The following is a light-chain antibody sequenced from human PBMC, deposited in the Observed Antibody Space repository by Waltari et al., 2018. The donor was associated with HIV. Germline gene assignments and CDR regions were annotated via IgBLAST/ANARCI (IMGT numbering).Light chain of an antibody. CDR1: SSNIGAGYD. CDR2: SNN. CDR3: QSYDSNLRLWV. V-gene: IGLV1-40*01. J-gene: IGLJ3*02. Sequence: QSVLTQPPSVSGAPGQRVTISCTGSSSNIGAGYDVHWYQKVPETGPRLLIHSNNNRPSGVPDRFSGSKSGTSGSLAITGLRAEDEADYYCQSYDSNLRLWVFGGGTTVTVL.